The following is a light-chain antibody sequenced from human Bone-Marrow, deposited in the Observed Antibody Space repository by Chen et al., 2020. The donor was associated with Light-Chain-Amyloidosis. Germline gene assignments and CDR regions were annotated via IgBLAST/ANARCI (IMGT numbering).Light chain of an antibody. CDR3: QVWDGSTDHPA. V-gene: IGLV3-21*02. J-gene: IGLJ3*02. Sequence: YVLTQPPSVSVAPGETATIPCGGNNIGSKNVHWYQQRPGQAPVVVVYDDNDRPSGVPERFSGSNSGNTATLTINRVEAGDEADFYCQVWDGSTDHPAFGGGTKLTVL. CDR2: DDN. CDR1: NIGSKN.